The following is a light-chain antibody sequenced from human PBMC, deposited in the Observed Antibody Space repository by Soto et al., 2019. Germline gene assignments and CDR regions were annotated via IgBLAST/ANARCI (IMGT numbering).Light chain of an antibody. J-gene: IGKJ4*01. CDR3: QQYDQLPIT. V-gene: IGKV1-33*01. CDR2: DVF. CDR1: QDISKY. Sequence: DIQMTQSASSLPASVRDTVTISCQASQDISKYLNWFQQKPGKAPKLLIYDVFNVETGVPSRFSGRGSGTDFTLIISNLQPVDFATYYCQQYDQLPITFGGGTKVDI.